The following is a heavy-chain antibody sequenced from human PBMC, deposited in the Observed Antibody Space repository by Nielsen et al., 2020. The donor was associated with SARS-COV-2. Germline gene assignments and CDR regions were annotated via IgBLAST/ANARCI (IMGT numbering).Heavy chain of an antibody. J-gene: IGHJ4*02. Sequence: GESLKISCTASGFTFSDYYMSWFRQAPGKGLEWVSYISFAGTNTYYADAVKGRFTVSRDNGQDSMFLQMNSLRAEDTAVYYCARSAAGGKNFDSWGQGTLVTVSS. CDR3: ARSAAGGKNFDS. CDR1: GFTFSDYY. CDR2: ISFAGTNT. D-gene: IGHD6-13*01. V-gene: IGHV3-11*01.